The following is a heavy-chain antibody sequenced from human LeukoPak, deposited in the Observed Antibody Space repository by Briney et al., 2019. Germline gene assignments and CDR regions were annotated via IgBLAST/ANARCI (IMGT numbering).Heavy chain of an antibody. CDR1: GGSISSSSYY. CDR3: ARHLEFIVLKDNYFDY. Sequence: PSETLSLTCTVSGGSISSSSYYWGWIRQPPGRGLEWIGSIYYSGGTYYNPSPKSRVTISVDTSKNQFSLKLSSVTAADTAVYYCARHLEFIVLKDNYFDYWGQGTLVTVSS. V-gene: IGHV4-39*07. J-gene: IGHJ4*02. D-gene: IGHD2-8*01. CDR2: IYYSGGT.